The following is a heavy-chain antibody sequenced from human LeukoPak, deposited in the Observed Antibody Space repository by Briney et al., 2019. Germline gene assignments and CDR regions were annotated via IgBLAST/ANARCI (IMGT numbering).Heavy chain of an antibody. CDR3: ARAVQWELSLADY. V-gene: IGHV1-2*06. CDR2: MNPNSGDT. Sequence: ASVEVSYKASGYTFTAYFIHWVRQAPGQGLEWMGRMNPNSGDTNNAQRFQGRVTMTRDTSTSTAYMELSRLTSDDTAVYYCARAVQWELSLADYWGQGTLVTVSS. J-gene: IGHJ4*02. D-gene: IGHD1-26*01. CDR1: GYTFTAYF.